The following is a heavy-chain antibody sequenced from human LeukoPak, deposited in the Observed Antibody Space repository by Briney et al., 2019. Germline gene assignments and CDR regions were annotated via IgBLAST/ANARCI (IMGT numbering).Heavy chain of an antibody. CDR1: GLTFSSYG. V-gene: IGHV3-30*18. Sequence: GRSLRLSCAAPGLTFSSYGMHWGRQAPGKGLEWVAVISYDGSNKYYADSVKGRFTISRDNSKNTLYLQMNSLRAEDTAVYYCAKDHRRILDCSGGSCPLSFPDYWGQGTLVTVSS. CDR2: ISYDGSNK. D-gene: IGHD2-15*01. J-gene: IGHJ4*02. CDR3: AKDHRRILDCSGGSCPLSFPDY.